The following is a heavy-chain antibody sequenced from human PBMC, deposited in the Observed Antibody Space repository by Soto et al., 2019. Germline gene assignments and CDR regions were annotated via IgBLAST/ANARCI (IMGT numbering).Heavy chain of an antibody. Sequence: EVQLVASGGGLVQPGGSLRLSCAASGFIFSDHYMDWVRQAPGKGLEWLGRSKNKANSYTTDYAAPVKGRFTVSRDDSKNSLYLPMNSLQTEDSAVSYCTIAVSATRAGGLDVWCQGTTVTVSS. CDR3: TIAVSATRAGGLDV. CDR2: SKNKANSYTT. J-gene: IGHJ6*02. D-gene: IGHD2-15*01. V-gene: IGHV3-72*01. CDR1: GFIFSDHY.